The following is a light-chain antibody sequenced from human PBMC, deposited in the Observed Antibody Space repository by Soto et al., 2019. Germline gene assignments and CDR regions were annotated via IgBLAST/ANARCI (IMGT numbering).Light chain of an antibody. CDR3: HQGHNFPLT. J-gene: IGKJ2*01. CDR1: QNISSE. V-gene: IGKV3-15*01. Sequence: EIVMTQSPATLSESPGESATISCRASQNISSELDWYQQKPDQPPRLLIYGASNRFTGVPARFSGSGSGSDFSLTFSWLQSEDFAVYYCHQGHNFPLTFGQGTRLEI. CDR2: GAS.